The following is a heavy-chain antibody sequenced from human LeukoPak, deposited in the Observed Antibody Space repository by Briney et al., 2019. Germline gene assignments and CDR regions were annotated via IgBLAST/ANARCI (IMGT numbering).Heavy chain of an antibody. J-gene: IGHJ4*02. Sequence: GGSLRLSCTASGFTFSTYSLNWVRQAPGKGLEWVSHIGRGITYADSVKGRFTISRDNAKNSVYLQMNSLRAEDTAVYYCARDAPAGEKPEYFFDYWGQGTLVTVSS. CDR2: IGRGI. CDR1: GFTFSTYS. D-gene: IGHD2/OR15-2a*01. V-gene: IGHV3-48*04. CDR3: ARDAPAGEKPEYFFDY.